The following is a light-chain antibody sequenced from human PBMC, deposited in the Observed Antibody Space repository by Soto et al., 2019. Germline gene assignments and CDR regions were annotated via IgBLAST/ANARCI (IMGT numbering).Light chain of an antibody. V-gene: IGLV2-8*01. CDR2: EVT. CDR3: SSYAASNNFYFV. CDR1: SSDVGGYNY. Sequence: QSALTQPPSASGSPGQSVTISCTGTSSDVGGYNYVSWYQQYPGRAPKLMIYEVTERPSGVPDRFSGSKSGNTASLTVSGLQAEDEADYCCSSYAASNNFYFVFGGGTKLTVL. J-gene: IGLJ3*02.